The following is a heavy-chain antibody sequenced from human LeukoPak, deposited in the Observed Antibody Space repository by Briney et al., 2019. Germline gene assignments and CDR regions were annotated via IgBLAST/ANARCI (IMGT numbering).Heavy chain of an antibody. CDR1: GGSFSGYY. CDR3: ARPKSAVAGSDDAFDI. J-gene: IGHJ3*02. V-gene: IGHV4-34*01. D-gene: IGHD6-19*01. Sequence: SETLSLTCAVYGGSFSGYYWSWIRQPPGKGLEWIGEINHSGSTNYNPSLKSRATISVDTSKSQFSLKLTSVTAADTAVYYCARPKSAVAGSDDAFDIWGQGTMVTVSS. CDR2: INHSGST.